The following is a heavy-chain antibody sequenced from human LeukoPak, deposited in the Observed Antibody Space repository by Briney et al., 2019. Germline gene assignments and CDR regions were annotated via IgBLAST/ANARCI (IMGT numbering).Heavy chain of an antibody. CDR3: ATRGTTATKYFGQ. CDR2: ISGSGGST. V-gene: IGHV3-23*01. Sequence: GGSLRLSCAASGFTFSSYVMSWVRQAPGKGLEWVSTISGSGGSTYYGDSVEGRFTISRDNSKNTLYLQMNSLRAEDTAAYYCATRGTTATKYFGQWGQGTLVTVSS. J-gene: IGHJ4*02. D-gene: IGHD1-1*01. CDR1: GFTFSSYV.